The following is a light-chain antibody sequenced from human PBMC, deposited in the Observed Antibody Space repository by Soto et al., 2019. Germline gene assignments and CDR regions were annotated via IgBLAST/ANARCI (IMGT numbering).Light chain of an antibody. CDR1: QDISKY. CDR2: GAS. V-gene: IGKV1-33*01. J-gene: IGKJ1*01. Sequence: DVQMTQSPSSLSASVGDRVTITCQASQDISKYLNWYQQKPGKAPQVLIYGASNLETGVSSRFSGSGSGTDFTFTINSLQPEDIATYYCQQYNSYPWTFGQGTKVEIK. CDR3: QQYNSYPWT.